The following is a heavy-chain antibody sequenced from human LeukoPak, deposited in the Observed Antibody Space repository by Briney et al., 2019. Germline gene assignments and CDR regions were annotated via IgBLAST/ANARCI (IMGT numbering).Heavy chain of an antibody. D-gene: IGHD6-6*01. CDR2: INPSSSST. V-gene: IGHV1-46*01. Sequence: ASVKVSCKASGYTFTSYYMHWVRQAPGQGLEWMGIINPSSSSTTYAQNFQGRVTMTRDTSTSTVYMELSSLRYEDTAVYYCARGKLGQTGGWFDPWGQGTLVTVSS. J-gene: IGHJ5*02. CDR1: GYTFTSYY. CDR3: ARGKLGQTGGWFDP.